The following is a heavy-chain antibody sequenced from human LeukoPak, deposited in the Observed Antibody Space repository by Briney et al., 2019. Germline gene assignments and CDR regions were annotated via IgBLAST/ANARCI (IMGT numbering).Heavy chain of an antibody. CDR3: ARHVAPAATEYYFDY. Sequence: PSETLSLTCTVSGGSISSSSYYWGWIRQPPGKGLEWIGSIYYSGSTYYNPSLKSRVTISVDTSKNQFSLKLSPVTAADTAVYYCARHVAPAATEYYFDYWGQGTLVTVSS. CDR1: GGSISSSSYY. CDR2: IYYSGST. V-gene: IGHV4-39*01. J-gene: IGHJ4*02. D-gene: IGHD2-2*01.